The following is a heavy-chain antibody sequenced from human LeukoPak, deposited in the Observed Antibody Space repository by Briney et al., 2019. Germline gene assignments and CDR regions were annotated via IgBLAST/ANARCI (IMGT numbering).Heavy chain of an antibody. CDR2: IVVGSGNT. V-gene: IGHV1-58*02. D-gene: IGHD3-22*01. J-gene: IGHJ4*02. CDR1: GFTFTSSA. Sequence: SVKVSCKASGFTFTSSAMQWVRQARGQRLEWIGWIVVGSGNTNYAQKFQERVTITRDMTTSTAYMELSSLRSEDTAVYYCAAANYYEGYYFDYWGQGILVTVSS. CDR3: AAANYYEGYYFDY.